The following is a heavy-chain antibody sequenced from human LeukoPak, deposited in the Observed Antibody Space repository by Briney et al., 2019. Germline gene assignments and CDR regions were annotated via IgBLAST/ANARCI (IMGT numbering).Heavy chain of an antibody. Sequence: SETLSLTCTVSGGSISSGGYYWSWIRQHPGKGLEWIVYIYYSGSTYYNPSLKSRVTISVDTSKNQFSLKLSSVTAADTAVYYCARGVRGVIRVAFDIWGQGTMVTVSS. V-gene: IGHV4-31*03. CDR2: IYYSGST. J-gene: IGHJ3*02. CDR1: GGSISSGGYY. CDR3: ARGVRGVIRVAFDI. D-gene: IGHD3-10*01.